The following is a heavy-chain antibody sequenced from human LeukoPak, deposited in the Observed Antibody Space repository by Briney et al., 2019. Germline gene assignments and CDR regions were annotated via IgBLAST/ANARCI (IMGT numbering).Heavy chain of an antibody. CDR3: ARNRSVTTTPGFDH. Sequence: TSETLPLTCAVSGYSIRSGDYWGWIRQSPGKGLEWIGSIYHSGSTHYNPSLKSRVTISVDTSKNQFSLMLSSVTAADTAVYYCARNRSVTTTPGFDHWGQGTLVTVSS. V-gene: IGHV4-38-2*01. J-gene: IGHJ4*02. D-gene: IGHD4-17*01. CDR1: GYSIRSGDY. CDR2: IYHSGST.